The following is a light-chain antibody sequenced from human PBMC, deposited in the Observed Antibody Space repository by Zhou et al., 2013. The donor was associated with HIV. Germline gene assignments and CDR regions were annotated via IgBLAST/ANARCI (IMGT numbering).Light chain of an antibody. CDR1: QDISNY. V-gene: IGKV1-27*01. Sequence: DIQMTQSPSSLSASVGDRVTITCRASQDISNYLAWYQHQPGTAPKVLIYASSTLLSGVPSRFSGSGSGTDFTLTINDLQPEDAATYYCQQYNSYSTFGQGTKLEIK. CDR2: ASS. J-gene: IGKJ2*01. CDR3: QQYNSYST.